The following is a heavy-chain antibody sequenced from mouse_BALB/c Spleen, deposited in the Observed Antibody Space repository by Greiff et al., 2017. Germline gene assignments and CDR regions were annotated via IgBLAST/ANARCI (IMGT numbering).Heavy chain of an antibody. CDR2: ISYSGST. Sequence: EVKLQESGPSLVKPSQTLSLTCSVTGDSFTSGYWNWIRKFPGNKLEYMGYISYSGSTYYNPSLKSRISITRDTSKNQYYLQLNSVTTEDTATYYCASPATMITRAWFAYWGQGTLVTVSA. CDR1: GDSFTSGY. V-gene: IGHV3-8*02. J-gene: IGHJ3*01. D-gene: IGHD2-4*01. CDR3: ASPATMITRAWFAY.